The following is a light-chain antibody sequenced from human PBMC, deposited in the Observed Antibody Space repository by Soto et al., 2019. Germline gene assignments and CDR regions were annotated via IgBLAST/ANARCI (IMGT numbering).Light chain of an antibody. CDR1: QTIRSW. J-gene: IGKJ1*01. V-gene: IGKV1-5*01. Sequence: DIQMTQSPSTLSASVGDRVTITCRASQTIRSWLAWYQQKPGKAPKLLIYDASSLESGVPSRFSDSVSGTKFTITISRLQPDDFATYDCQQYNSYPWTFGQGTKVEIK. CDR2: DAS. CDR3: QQYNSYPWT.